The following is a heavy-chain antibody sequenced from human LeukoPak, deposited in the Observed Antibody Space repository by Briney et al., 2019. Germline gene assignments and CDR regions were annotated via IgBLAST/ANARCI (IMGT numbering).Heavy chain of an antibody. CDR2: IKQDGSEK. Sequence: GGSLRLSCAASGFTFSSYWMSWVRQAPGKGLEWVANIKQDGSEKYYVDSVKGRSTISRDNAKNSLYLQMNSLRAEDTAVYYCARDPNFQYCSGGSCSIDYWGQGTLVTVSS. CDR1: GFTFSSYW. V-gene: IGHV3-7*01. CDR3: ARDPNFQYCSGGSCSIDY. J-gene: IGHJ4*02. D-gene: IGHD2-15*01.